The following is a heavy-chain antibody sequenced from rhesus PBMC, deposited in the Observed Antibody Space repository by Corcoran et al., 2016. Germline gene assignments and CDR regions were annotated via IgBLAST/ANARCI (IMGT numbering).Heavy chain of an antibody. CDR2: STPSKGNT. D-gene: IGHD3-3*01. V-gene: IGHV1-200*01. CDR3: AHTDG. Sequence: QVQLVQSGAEVKKPGASVKLSCKASGYTFTSYSINWVRQAPGQGLEWMGWSTPSKGNTGYAQKFQGRGTMTRDTSTSTAYMELSSLRSEDTAVYYCAHTDGWGQGVLVTVSS. CDR1: GYTFTSYS. J-gene: IGHJ4*01.